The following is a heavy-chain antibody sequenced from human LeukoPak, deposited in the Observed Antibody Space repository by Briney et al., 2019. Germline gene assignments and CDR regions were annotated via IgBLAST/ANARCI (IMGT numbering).Heavy chain of an antibody. CDR3: ARVFHDSSGYYPYYFDY. Sequence: GASVKVSCKASGYTFTSYGISWVGQAPGQGLEWMGWISAYNGNTNYAQKLQGRVTMTTDTSTSTAYMELRSLRSDDTAVYYCARVFHDSSGYYPYYFDYWGQGTLVPVSS. V-gene: IGHV1-18*01. CDR2: ISAYNGNT. CDR1: GYTFTSYG. D-gene: IGHD3-22*01. J-gene: IGHJ4*02.